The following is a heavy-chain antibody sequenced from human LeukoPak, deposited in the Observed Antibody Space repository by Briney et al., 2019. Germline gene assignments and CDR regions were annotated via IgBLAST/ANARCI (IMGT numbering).Heavy chain of an antibody. Sequence: ASVKVSCKAPGYTFTGYYMHWVRQAPGQGLEWMGWINPNSGGTNYAQKFQGRVTMTRDTSISTAYMELSRLRSDDTAVYYCARDYSSSWYLPDYWGQGTLVTVSS. CDR2: INPNSGGT. D-gene: IGHD6-13*01. V-gene: IGHV1-2*02. CDR3: ARDYSSSWYLPDY. CDR1: GYTFTGYY. J-gene: IGHJ4*02.